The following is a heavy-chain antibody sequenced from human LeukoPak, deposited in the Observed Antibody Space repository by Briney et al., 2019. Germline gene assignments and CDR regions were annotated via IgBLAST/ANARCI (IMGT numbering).Heavy chain of an antibody. CDR1: GFTFSSYW. Sequence: PGGSLRLSCAASGFTFSSYWMSWVRQAPGKGLEWVANIKQGGSEKYYVDSVKGRFTISRDNAKNSLYLQMNSLRAEDTAVYYCARDDADLGSSWYGSAFWGQGTLVTVSS. J-gene: IGHJ4*02. D-gene: IGHD6-13*01. V-gene: IGHV3-7*03. CDR2: IKQGGSEK. CDR3: ARDDADLGSSWYGSAF.